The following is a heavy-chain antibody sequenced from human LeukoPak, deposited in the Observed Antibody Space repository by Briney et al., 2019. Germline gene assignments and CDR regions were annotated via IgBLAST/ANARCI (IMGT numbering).Heavy chain of an antibody. CDR1: GFTFGDYA. D-gene: IGHD5-18*01. Sequence: GGSLRLSCTASGFTFGDYAMSWVRQAPEKGLEWVGFIRSKAYGGTTEYAASVKGRFTISRDDSKSIAYLQMNSLKTEDTAVYYCTRGYSYGGNWFDPWGQGTLVTVSS. V-gene: IGHV3-49*04. CDR2: IRSKAYGGTT. CDR3: TRGYSYGGNWFDP. J-gene: IGHJ5*02.